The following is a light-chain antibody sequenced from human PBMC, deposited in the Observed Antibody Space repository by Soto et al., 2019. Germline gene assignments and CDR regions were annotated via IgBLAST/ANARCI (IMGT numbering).Light chain of an antibody. CDR2: GAS. CDR1: QSVSSN. J-gene: IGKJ5*01. V-gene: IGKV3-11*01. Sequence: IVMTQSPATLSLSPGERGNLSCRASQSVSSNLAWYQQKPGQAPRLLIYGASTRATGIPARFSGSGSGTDFTLTISSLEPEDFAVYYCQQRSNWPPITFGQGTRLEI. CDR3: QQRSNWPPIT.